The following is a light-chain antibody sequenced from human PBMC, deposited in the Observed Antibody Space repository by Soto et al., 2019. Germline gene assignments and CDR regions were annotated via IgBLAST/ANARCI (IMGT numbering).Light chain of an antibody. Sequence: QSVLTQPPSVSAAPGQMVTISCSGSGSNIGNNFVSRYQQFPGTAPKLLIYDNNKRPSGIPDRFSGSKSGTSATLGITGLQTGDEADYCCGTWDNSLSAYVFGPGTKVTVL. CDR2: DNN. CDR3: GTWDNSLSAYV. V-gene: IGLV1-51*01. J-gene: IGLJ1*01. CDR1: GSNIGNNF.